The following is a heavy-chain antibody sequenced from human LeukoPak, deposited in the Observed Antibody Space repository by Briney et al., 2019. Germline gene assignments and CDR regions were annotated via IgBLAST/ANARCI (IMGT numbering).Heavy chain of an antibody. CDR1: GYSFTNYW. CDR3: ARPEGYCSSTSCPVDDAFDI. Sequence: GESLTISCQGSGYSFTNYWIGWVRQMPGKGLEWMGIIYPGDSGTRYSPSFQGQVTISADKSISTAYLQWSSLKASDTAMYYCARPEGYCSSTSCPVDDAFDIWGQGTMVTVSS. D-gene: IGHD2-2*01. J-gene: IGHJ3*02. CDR2: IYPGDSGT. V-gene: IGHV5-51*01.